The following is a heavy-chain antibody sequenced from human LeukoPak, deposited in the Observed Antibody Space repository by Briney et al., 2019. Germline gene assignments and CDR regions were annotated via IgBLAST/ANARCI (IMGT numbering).Heavy chain of an antibody. Sequence: PGGSLRLSCAASGFTVSSNYMSWVGQSPGKGLEWIAVIYIGGSTYYAESVKGRFTISRDISKNTLYFQMNSLRAEDTAMYYCTRLGFVVPAVIFDYWGQGTLVTVSS. D-gene: IGHD2-2*02. CDR1: GFTVSSNY. CDR2: IYIGGST. J-gene: IGHJ4*02. CDR3: TRLGFVVPAVIFDY. V-gene: IGHV3-53*01.